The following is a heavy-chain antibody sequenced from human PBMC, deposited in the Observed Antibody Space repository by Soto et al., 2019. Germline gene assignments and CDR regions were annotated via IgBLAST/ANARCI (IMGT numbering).Heavy chain of an antibody. D-gene: IGHD3-10*01. J-gene: IGHJ4*02. Sequence: QITLKESGPTLVKPTQTLTLTCSFSGFSLSTTGVGVGWIRQSPGKALEWLAIIYWDNDKRYSPSLKSRVIITKDTSNNQVVLTVTNMDPVDTGTYYCARSLWFGELHWGQGALVTVSS. V-gene: IGHV2-5*02. CDR3: ARSLWFGELH. CDR2: IYWDNDK. CDR1: GFSLSTTGVG.